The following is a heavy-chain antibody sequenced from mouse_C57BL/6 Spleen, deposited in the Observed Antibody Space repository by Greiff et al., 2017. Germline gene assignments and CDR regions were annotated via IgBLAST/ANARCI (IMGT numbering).Heavy chain of an antibody. Sequence: VQLQQPGAELVKPGASVKLSCKASGYTFTSYWMHWVKQRPGQGLEWIGMIHPNSGSTNYNEKFKSKATLTVDKSSSTAYMQLSSLTSEDSAVYYCARWGGDPYYFDYWGQGTTLTVSS. J-gene: IGHJ2*01. CDR3: ARWGGDPYYFDY. V-gene: IGHV1-64*01. CDR2: IHPNSGST. CDR1: GYTFTSYW.